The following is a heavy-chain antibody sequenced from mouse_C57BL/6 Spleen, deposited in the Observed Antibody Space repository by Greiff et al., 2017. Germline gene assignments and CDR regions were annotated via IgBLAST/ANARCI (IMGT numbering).Heavy chain of an antibody. Sequence: QVQLKQPGAELVKPGASVKLSCKASGYTFTSYWMQWVKQRPGQGLEWIGEIDPSDSYTNYNQKFKGKATLTVDTSSSTAYMQLSSLTSEDSAVYYCARKHLSRNYFDYWGQGTTLTVSS. CDR3: ARKHLSRNYFDY. V-gene: IGHV1-50*01. D-gene: IGHD2-3*01. CDR2: IDPSDSYT. J-gene: IGHJ2*01. CDR1: GYTFTSYW.